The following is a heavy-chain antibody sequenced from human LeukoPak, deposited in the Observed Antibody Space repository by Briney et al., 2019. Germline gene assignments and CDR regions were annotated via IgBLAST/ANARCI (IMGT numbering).Heavy chain of an antibody. J-gene: IGHJ4*02. V-gene: IGHV3-23*01. CDR3: SKRPLGGSGSYRDY. Sequence: GGSLRLSCADSGVTFSSYAMSWVRQAPGKGLEWVSAISGSGGSTYYEDSVKGRFTISTDNSKNTLYLQMNSLRAEDTAVYYCSKRPLGGSGSYRDYWGQGTLVTVSS. D-gene: IGHD3-10*01. CDR1: GVTFSSYA. CDR2: ISGSGGST.